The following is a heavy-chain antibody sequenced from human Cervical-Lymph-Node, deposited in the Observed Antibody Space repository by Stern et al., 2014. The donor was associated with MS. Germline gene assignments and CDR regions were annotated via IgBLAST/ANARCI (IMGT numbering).Heavy chain of an antibody. CDR1: GFTFRSYG. CDR3: ARGHIPYAYNYLFDY. J-gene: IGHJ4*02. CDR2: VWYDGSTA. Sequence: VQLVESGGGVVQPGTSLRLSCAASGFTFRSYGMHWVRQAPGNGLEWVALVWYDGSTAYYRNSVKGRFTISRDNSNNTLFLQMNSLTAEDTAVYYCARGHIPYAYNYLFDYWGQGTLVTVSS. V-gene: IGHV3-33*01. D-gene: IGHD5-24*01.